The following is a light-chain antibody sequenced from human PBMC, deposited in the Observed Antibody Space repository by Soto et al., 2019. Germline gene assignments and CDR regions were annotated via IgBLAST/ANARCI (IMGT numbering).Light chain of an antibody. Sequence: EIVLTQSPGTLSLSPGERATLSCRASQSVSSSYLAWYQQKPGQAPSLLIYGAFTRATGIPTRFSGTGSGTEFTLTISSLQSEDFAPYYCRQYNDWPLTFGQGTKVDIK. CDR1: QSVSSSY. J-gene: IGKJ1*01. CDR3: RQYNDWPLT. CDR2: GAF. V-gene: IGKV3-15*01.